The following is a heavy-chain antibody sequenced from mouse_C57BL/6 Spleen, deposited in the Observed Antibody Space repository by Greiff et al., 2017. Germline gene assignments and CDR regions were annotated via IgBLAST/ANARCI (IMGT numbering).Heavy chain of an antibody. CDR2: IDPSDSYT. CDR1: GYTFTSYW. Sequence: VQLQQPGAELVMPGASVKLSCKASGYTFTSYWMHWVKQRPGQGLEWIGEIDPSDSYTNYNQKFKGKSTLTVNKSSSTAYMQLSSLTSEDSAVYYCARGNDYYGSSNWYFDVWGTGTTVTVSS. J-gene: IGHJ1*03. D-gene: IGHD1-1*01. V-gene: IGHV1-69*01. CDR3: ARGNDYYGSSNWYFDV.